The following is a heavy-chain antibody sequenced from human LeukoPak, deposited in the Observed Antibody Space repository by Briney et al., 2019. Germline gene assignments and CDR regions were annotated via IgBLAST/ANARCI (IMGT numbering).Heavy chain of an antibody. CDR1: GFTFSSYS. J-gene: IGHJ5*02. CDR3: ARGGFCSSTSCYTRWGFDP. D-gene: IGHD2-2*02. CDR2: ISSSSGTI. Sequence: GGSLRLSCAASGFTFSSYSMNWVRQAPGKGLEWVSYISSSSGTIYYADSVKGRFTISRDNAKNSLYLQMNSLRAEDTAVYYCARGGFCSSTSCYTRWGFDPWGQGTLVTVSS. V-gene: IGHV3-48*04.